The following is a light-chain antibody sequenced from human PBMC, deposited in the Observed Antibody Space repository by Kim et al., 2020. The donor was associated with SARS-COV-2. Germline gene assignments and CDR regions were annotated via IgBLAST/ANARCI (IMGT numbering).Light chain of an antibody. CDR2: EAS. J-gene: IGKJ4*01. V-gene: IGKV1-5*03. Sequence: DIHMTQSPSTLSASVGDRVTITCRDSQSIGGWLAWYQQKPGKAPELLIYEASSLGSGVPSRFSGRESGPEFTLTISSLQADDFATYYCQQYHSYPLTFGGRATVDIK. CDR3: QQYHSYPLT. CDR1: QSIGGW.